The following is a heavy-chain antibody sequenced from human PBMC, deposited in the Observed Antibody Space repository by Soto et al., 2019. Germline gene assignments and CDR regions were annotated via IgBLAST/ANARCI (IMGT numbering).Heavy chain of an antibody. V-gene: IGHV1-18*01. CDR2: ISAYNGNT. CDR1: GYTFTSYG. CDR3: ARDDTPYILTGYYKAERFDY. D-gene: IGHD3-9*01. J-gene: IGHJ4*02. Sequence: QVQLVQSGAEVQKPGASVKVSCKASGYTFTSYGISWVRQAPGQGLEWMGWISAYNGNTNYAQRLQGRVTVTTATATSTAYMELRSLRSDDTAVYYCARDDTPYILTGYYKAERFDYWGQGTLVTVSS.